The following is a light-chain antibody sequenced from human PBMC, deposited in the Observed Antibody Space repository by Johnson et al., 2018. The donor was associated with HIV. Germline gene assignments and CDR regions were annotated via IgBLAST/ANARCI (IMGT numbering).Light chain of an antibody. Sequence: QPVLTQPPSVSVAPGQKVTISCSGSSSNIGNNYVSWYQQLPGTAPKLLMFENNQRPSGIPDRFSGSKSGTSATLGITGLQTGDEADYYCGTWDSSLSAFNYVFGTGTKVTVL. J-gene: IGLJ1*01. CDR2: ENN. CDR3: GTWDSSLSAFNYV. V-gene: IGLV1-51*02. CDR1: SSNIGNNY.